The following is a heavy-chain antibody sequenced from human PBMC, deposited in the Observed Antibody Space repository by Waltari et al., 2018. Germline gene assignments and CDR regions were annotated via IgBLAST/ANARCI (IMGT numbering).Heavy chain of an antibody. CDR3: ARFPGPILVGELPLLLYH. CDR1: GFTFSSYR. D-gene: IGHD3-10*01. CDR2: LSSSSSTI. J-gene: IGHJ1*01. V-gene: IGHV3-48*01. Sequence: GESGGGLVQPGGSLRLSCAASGFTFSSYRMNWVRQAPGKGLEWVSYLSSSSSTIYYADSVKGRFTISRDNAKNSLYLQMNSLRAEDTAVYFCARFPGPILVGELPLLLYHLGPGTAVTGSS.